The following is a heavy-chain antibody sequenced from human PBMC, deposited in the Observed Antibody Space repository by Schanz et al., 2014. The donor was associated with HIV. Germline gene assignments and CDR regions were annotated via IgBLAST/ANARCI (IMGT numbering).Heavy chain of an antibody. CDR1: GGSISSYY. CDR3: ARDQFRGAFDI. Sequence: QVQLQESGPGLVKPSETLSLTCTVSGGSISSYYWSWIRQPPGKGLEWIGYIYFSGSTYLNPSLKSRVTILVDTSKNQFSLKLSSVTAADTAVYYCARDQFRGAFDIWGQGTMVTVSS. V-gene: IGHV4-59*01. J-gene: IGHJ3*02. CDR2: IYFSGST.